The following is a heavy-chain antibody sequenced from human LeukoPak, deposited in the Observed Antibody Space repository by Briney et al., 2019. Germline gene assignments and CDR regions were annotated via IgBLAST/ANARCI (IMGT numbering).Heavy chain of an antibody. CDR2: ISSSSSYI. CDR1: GFTFGSYS. J-gene: IGHJ4*02. V-gene: IGHV3-21*01. Sequence: PGGSLRLSCAASGFTFGSYSMNWVRQAPGKGLEWVSSISSSSSYIYYADSVRGRFTISRDNAKNSLYLQMNSLRAEDTAVYYCARDQLNTAMTRPADYWGQGTLVTVSS. CDR3: ARDQLNTAMTRPADY. D-gene: IGHD5-18*01.